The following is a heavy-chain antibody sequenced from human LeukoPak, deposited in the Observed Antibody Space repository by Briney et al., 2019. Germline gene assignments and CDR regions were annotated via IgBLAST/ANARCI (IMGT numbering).Heavy chain of an antibody. CDR3: ARAVAQYYYDSSGYYYGVPQYYFDY. CDR2: INHSGST. J-gene: IGHJ4*02. Sequence: SETLSLTCAVYGGSFSGYYWSWIRQPPGKGLEWIGEINHSGSTNYNPSLKSRVTISVHTSKNQFSLKLSSVTAADTAVYYCARAVAQYYYDSSGYYYGVPQYYFDYWGQGTLVTASS. V-gene: IGHV4-34*01. D-gene: IGHD3-22*01. CDR1: GGSFSGYY.